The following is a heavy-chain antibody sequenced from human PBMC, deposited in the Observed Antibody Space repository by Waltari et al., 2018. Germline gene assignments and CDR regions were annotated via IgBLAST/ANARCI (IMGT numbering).Heavy chain of an antibody. J-gene: IGHJ4*02. D-gene: IGHD3-22*01. CDR3: VRDSSGTY. Sequence: EVQLVESGGGLVQPGGSLRLSCAASGFTFSSHWMYWVRQTPGKGLVWVSGINSDGSSTSYAESVKGRVTISRDNAKNTLYLQMNSLRAEDTAVYYCVRDSSGTYWGQGTQVTVSS. CDR2: INSDGSST. CDR1: GFTFSSHW. V-gene: IGHV3-74*01.